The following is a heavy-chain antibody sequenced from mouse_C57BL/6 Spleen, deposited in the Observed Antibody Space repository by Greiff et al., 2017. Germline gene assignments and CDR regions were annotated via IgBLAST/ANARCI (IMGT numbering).Heavy chain of an antibody. D-gene: IGHD1-1*02. CDR1: GYTFTSYW. CDR3: ARYGSSYSYAIDY. V-gene: IGHV1-50*01. CDR2: IDPSDSYT. Sequence: VQLQQPGAELVKPGASVKLSCKASGYTFTSYWMQWVKQRPGQGLEWIGEIDPSDSYTNYNQKFKGKATLTVDTSSSTAYMQLSSLTSEDAAVYYCARYGSSYSYAIDYWGQGASVTVAS. J-gene: IGHJ4*01.